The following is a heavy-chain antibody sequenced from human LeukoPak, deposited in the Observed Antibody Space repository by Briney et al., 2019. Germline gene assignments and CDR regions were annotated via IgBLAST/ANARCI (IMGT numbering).Heavy chain of an antibody. CDR1: GGSISSYY. D-gene: IGHD1-1*01. V-gene: IGHV4-59*01. CDR3: ARGGDGNDKFDY. Sequence: SETLSLTCTVSGGSISSYYWSWIRQPPGKGLEWIGYIYHSGSTKYNPSLKSRVTISVDTSKNQFSLNLSSMTAADTAVYYCARGGDGNDKFDYWSQGTLVTASS. J-gene: IGHJ4*02. CDR2: IYHSGST.